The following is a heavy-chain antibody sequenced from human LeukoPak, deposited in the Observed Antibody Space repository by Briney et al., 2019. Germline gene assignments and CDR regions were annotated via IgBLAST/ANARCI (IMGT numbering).Heavy chain of an antibody. CDR2: IYYSGST. J-gene: IGHJ4*02. CDR3: ARVLVGATD. Sequence: NPSETLSLTCTVSGGSISSSSYYWGWIRQPPGKGLEWIGSIYYSGSTYYNPSLKSRVTISVDTSKNQFSLKLSSVTAADTAVYYCARVLVGATDWGQGTLVTVSS. V-gene: IGHV4-39*07. CDR1: GGSISSSSYY. D-gene: IGHD1-26*01.